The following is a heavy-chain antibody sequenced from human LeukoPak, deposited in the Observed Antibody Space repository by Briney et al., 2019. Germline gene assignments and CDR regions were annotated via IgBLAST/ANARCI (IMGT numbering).Heavy chain of an antibody. V-gene: IGHV3-33*01. Sequence: GGSLRLSCAASGFTFSSYGMHWVRQAPGKGLEWVAVIWYDRSKKYYADSVKGRFTISRDNSKNTLYLQMNSLRAEDTAVYYCARDPGSGYPDFDYWGQGTLVTVSS. J-gene: IGHJ4*02. CDR1: GFTFSSYG. CDR2: IWYDRSKK. D-gene: IGHD3-3*01. CDR3: ARDPGSGYPDFDY.